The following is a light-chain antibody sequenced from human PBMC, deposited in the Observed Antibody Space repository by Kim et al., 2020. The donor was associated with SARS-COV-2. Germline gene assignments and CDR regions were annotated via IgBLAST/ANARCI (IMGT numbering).Light chain of an antibody. Sequence: LSAGDRATLSCRASQSVSSSYLAWYQQKPGQAPRLLIYGASSRATGIPDRFSGSGSGTDFTLTISRLEPEDFAVYYCQQYGSSPYTFGQGTKLEI. CDR3: QQYGSSPYT. CDR1: QSVSSSY. J-gene: IGKJ2*01. V-gene: IGKV3-20*01. CDR2: GAS.